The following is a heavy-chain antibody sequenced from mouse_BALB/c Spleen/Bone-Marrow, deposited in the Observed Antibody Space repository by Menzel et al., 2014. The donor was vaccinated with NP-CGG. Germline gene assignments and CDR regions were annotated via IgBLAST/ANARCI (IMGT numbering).Heavy chain of an antibody. CDR2: IDPETGGT. CDR1: GYTFTDYE. D-gene: IGHD3-2*01. J-gene: IGHJ3*01. Sequence: QVQLQQSGAELVRPGAPVTLSCKASGYTFTDYEMHWLKQTPVHGLEWIGAIDPETGGTAYNQKFKGRATLTTDKSSSTAYMELRSLTSEDSAVYYCTRLDSSGYGAYWGQGTLVTVSA. V-gene: IGHV1-15*01. CDR3: TRLDSSGYGAY.